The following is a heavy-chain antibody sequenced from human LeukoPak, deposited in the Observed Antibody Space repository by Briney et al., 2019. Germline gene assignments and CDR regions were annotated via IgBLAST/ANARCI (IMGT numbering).Heavy chain of an antibody. D-gene: IGHD2-21*02. CDR2: FDPEDGET. J-gene: IGHJ4*02. Sequence: ASVKVSCKVSGYTLTELSMHWVRQAPGKGLEWMGGFDPEDGETIYAQKFQGRVTMTEDTSTDTAYMELSSLRSEDTAVYYCATVVVTAPGEDYFDYWGQGILVTVSS. V-gene: IGHV1-24*01. CDR3: ATVVVTAPGEDYFDY. CDR1: GYTLTELS.